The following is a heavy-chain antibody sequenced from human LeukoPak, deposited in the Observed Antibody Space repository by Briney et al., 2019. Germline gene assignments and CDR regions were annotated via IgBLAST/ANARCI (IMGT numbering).Heavy chain of an antibody. CDR3: ARGEISVGGFDY. V-gene: IGHV4-34*01. CDR1: GLTFSGYY. J-gene: IGHJ4*02. CDR2: INHGGST. D-gene: IGHD3-16*01. Sequence: PAETLSLTCAVYGLTFSGYYLSWIRQPPGKGLEWVAEINHGGSTNYNPSLKSRVTISIDTSKNQFSLKLSSVTAADTAVYYCARGEISVGGFDYWRQGTMVTVSS.